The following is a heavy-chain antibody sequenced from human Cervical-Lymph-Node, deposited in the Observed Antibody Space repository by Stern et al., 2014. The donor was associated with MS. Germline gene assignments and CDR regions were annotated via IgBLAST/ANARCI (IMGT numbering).Heavy chain of an antibody. V-gene: IGHV1-46*03. CDR3: VRGVTA. Sequence: QLVQSGAEVRKPGASVKVSCRTSGYTFINFNIYWVRQAPGQGLQWMGLVRPSDGTTGYAQRFQGRVTLTSDTSTSTAYMELTSLTSDDTAVYYCVRGVTAWGQGTLVTVSS. J-gene: IGHJ4*02. D-gene: IGHD2-21*02. CDR1: GYTFINFN. CDR2: VRPSDGTT.